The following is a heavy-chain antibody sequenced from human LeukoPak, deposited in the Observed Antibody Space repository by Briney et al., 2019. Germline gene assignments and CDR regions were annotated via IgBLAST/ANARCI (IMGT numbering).Heavy chain of an antibody. D-gene: IGHD1-26*01. CDR3: AKGLVGATTFDY. CDR2: ISYDGSNK. CDR1: GFTFSSYG. Sequence: SGGSLRLSCAASGFTFSSYGMHWVRQAPGKGLEWVAVISYDGSNKYYADSVKGRFTISRDNSKNTLYLQMNSLRAEDTAVYYCAKGLVGATTFDYWGQGTLVTVSS. V-gene: IGHV3-30*18. J-gene: IGHJ4*02.